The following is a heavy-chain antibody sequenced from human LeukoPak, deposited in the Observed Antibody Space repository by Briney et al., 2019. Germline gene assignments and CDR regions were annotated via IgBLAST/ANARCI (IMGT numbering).Heavy chain of an antibody. CDR3: ARRPCSGGICYSDY. D-gene: IGHD2-15*01. V-gene: IGHV3-21*01. CDR2: ISGSSNYI. J-gene: IGHJ4*02. CDR1: EFTFSSYS. Sequence: GGSLRLSCAASEFTFSSYSMNWVRQAPGKGLEWVSSISGSSNYIYYADSVKGRFTISRDNAKNSLYLQMNSLRAEDTAVYCCARRPCSGGICYSDYWGQGTLVTVSS.